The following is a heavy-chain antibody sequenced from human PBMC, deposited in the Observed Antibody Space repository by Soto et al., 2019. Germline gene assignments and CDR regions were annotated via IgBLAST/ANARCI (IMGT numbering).Heavy chain of an antibody. V-gene: IGHV3-7*01. Sequence: GGSLRVSCAASGFTCSSYWMSWVRQAPGKGLEWVANIKQDGSEKYYVDSVKGRFTISRDNAKNSLYLQMNSLRAEDTAVYYCARDRSEDYFDYWGQGTLVTVS. CDR3: ARDRSEDYFDY. CDR1: GFTCSSYW. CDR2: IKQDGSEK. J-gene: IGHJ4*02.